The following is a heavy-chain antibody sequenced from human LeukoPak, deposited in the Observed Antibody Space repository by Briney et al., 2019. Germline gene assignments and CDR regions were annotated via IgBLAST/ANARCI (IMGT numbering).Heavy chain of an antibody. V-gene: IGHV3-74*01. Sequence: GGSLRLSCAASGFTVSSNYMSWVRQAPGKGLVWVSRINSDGSSTSYADSVKGRFTISRDNSKNTLYLQMNSLRAEDTAVYYCAKDLFPAAHRAPMDYWGQGTLVTVSS. D-gene: IGHD1-14*01. CDR1: GFTVSSNY. J-gene: IGHJ4*02. CDR3: AKDLFPAAHRAPMDY. CDR2: INSDGSST.